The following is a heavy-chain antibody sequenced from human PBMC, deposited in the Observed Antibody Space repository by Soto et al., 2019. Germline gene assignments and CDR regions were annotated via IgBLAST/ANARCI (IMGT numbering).Heavy chain of an antibody. Sequence: EVQLLESGGGLVQPGGSLRLSCAGSGFTSSSYAINWVRQAPGKGLEWVSSISGSGYSTYYADSVKGRFTISRDNSKNTLYLQMNSLRAEDTAVYYCAKGRTLRSEYYERWGGDALDIWGQGTMVSVSS. CDR1: GFTSSSYA. V-gene: IGHV3-23*01. J-gene: IGHJ3*02. D-gene: IGHD3-22*01. CDR3: AKGRTLRSEYYERWGGDALDI. CDR2: ISGSGYST.